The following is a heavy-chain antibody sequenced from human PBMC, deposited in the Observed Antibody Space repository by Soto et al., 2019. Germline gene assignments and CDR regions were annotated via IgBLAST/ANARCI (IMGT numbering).Heavy chain of an antibody. Sequence: PSETLSLTCTVSGGSISSSSYYWGWIRQPPGKGLEWIGSIYYSGSTYYNPSLKSRVTISVDTSKNQFSLKLSSVTAADTAVYYCARLGSGWLKQYDYWGQGTLVTVSS. CDR2: IYYSGST. V-gene: IGHV4-39*01. CDR1: GGSISSSSYY. D-gene: IGHD6-19*01. J-gene: IGHJ4*02. CDR3: ARLGSGWLKQYDY.